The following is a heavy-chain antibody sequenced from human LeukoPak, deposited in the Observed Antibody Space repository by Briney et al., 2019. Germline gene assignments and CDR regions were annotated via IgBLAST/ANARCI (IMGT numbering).Heavy chain of an antibody. CDR2: ISAYNGNT. V-gene: IGHV1-18*01. D-gene: IGHD3-3*01. Sequence: ASVKVSCKASGYTFTSYGISWVRQAPGQGLEWMGWISAYNGNTNYAQKLQGRVTITTDTSTSTAYMELRSLRSDDTAVYYCAREGYYDFWSGYIVYYYYYMDVWGKGTTVTVSS. J-gene: IGHJ6*03. CDR1: GYTFTSYG. CDR3: AREGYYDFWSGYIVYYYYYMDV.